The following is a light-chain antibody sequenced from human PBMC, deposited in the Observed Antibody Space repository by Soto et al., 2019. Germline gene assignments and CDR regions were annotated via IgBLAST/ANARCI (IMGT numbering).Light chain of an antibody. CDR1: QSLVYRDGNTY. Sequence: VVMTQSPMSLPVTLGQPASISCTSSQSLVYRDGNTYLNWFHQRPGQPPRRLIYKVSNRDSGVPDRCSGSGSASDFTLKISRVAAEDVGLYYCMQGLHWPYAFGQGTQLEIK. J-gene: IGKJ2*01. CDR3: MQGLHWPYA. V-gene: IGKV2-30*01. CDR2: KVS.